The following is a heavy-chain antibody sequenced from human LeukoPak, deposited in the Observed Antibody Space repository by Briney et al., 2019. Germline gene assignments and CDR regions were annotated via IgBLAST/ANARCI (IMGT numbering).Heavy chain of an antibody. CDR2: IYTSGST. V-gene: IGHV4-4*07. Sequence: PSETLSLTCTVSGGSISSYYWSWIRQPAGKGLEWIGRIYTSGSTNYNPSLTSGVTMSVDTSKNQFSLKLNSVTAAGTAVYYCARDWFRAMVRGSGNWFDHWGQGTLVTVSS. CDR1: GGSISSYY. D-gene: IGHD3-10*01. CDR3: ARDWFRAMVRGSGNWFDH. J-gene: IGHJ5*02.